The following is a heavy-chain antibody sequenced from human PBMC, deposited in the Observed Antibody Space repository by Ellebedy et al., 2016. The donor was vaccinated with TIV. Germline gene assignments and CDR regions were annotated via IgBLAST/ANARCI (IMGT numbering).Heavy chain of an antibody. CDR2: INHSGST. CDR1: GGSFSGYY. D-gene: IGHD1-7*01. V-gene: IGHV4-34*01. J-gene: IGHJ4*02. Sequence: SETLSLXXAVYGGSFSGYYWSWIRQPPGKGLEWIGEINHSGSTNYNPSLKSRVTISVDTSKNQFSLHLSSVTAADAAVYFCVRGSRLTGTRCSDYWGQGTLVTVSS. CDR3: VRGSRLTGTRCSDY.